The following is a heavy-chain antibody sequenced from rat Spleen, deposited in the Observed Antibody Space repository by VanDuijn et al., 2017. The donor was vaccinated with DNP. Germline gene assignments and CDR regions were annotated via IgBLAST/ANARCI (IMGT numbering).Heavy chain of an antibody. V-gene: IGHV3-1*01. CDR1: GYSITSNY. J-gene: IGHJ2*01. D-gene: IGHD3-8*01. CDR2: INYSGYT. Sequence: EVQLQESGSGLVKPSQSLSLTCSVTGYSITSNYWGWIRRFPGNKMEWIGHINYSGYTSYNPSLISRISISRDTSKNQFFLQLNSVTTEDTATYYCARGHPPRGFDCWGQGVMVTVSS. CDR3: ARGHPPRGFDC.